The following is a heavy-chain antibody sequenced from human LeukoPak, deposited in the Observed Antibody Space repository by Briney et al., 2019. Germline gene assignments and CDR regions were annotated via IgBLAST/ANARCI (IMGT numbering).Heavy chain of an antibody. D-gene: IGHD3-22*01. CDR2: ISAYNGNT. V-gene: IGHV1-18*04. J-gene: IGHJ4*02. CDR1: GYTFTGYY. Sequence: ASVKVSCKASGYTFTGYYIHWVRQAPGQGLEWMGWISAYNGNTNYAQKLQGRVTMTTDTSTSTAYMELRSLRSDDTAVYYCARDRGITMIVVGLFDYWGQGTLVTVSS. CDR3: ARDRGITMIVVGLFDY.